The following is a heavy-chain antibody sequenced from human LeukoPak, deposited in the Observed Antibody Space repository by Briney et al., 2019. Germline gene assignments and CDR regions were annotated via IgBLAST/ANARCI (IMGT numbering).Heavy chain of an antibody. V-gene: IGHV3-48*03. D-gene: IGHD1-26*01. CDR3: ARGSGNYFARFYFDS. Sequence: GGSLRLSCAASGSTFSSYEMNWVRQAPGEGLEWISYISSSGSSVKYADSVKGRFTISRDNAKNSLYLQMDSLRAEDTAVYYCARGSGNYFARFYFDSWGQGTLVTVSS. CDR2: ISSSGSSV. J-gene: IGHJ4*02. CDR1: GSTFSSYE.